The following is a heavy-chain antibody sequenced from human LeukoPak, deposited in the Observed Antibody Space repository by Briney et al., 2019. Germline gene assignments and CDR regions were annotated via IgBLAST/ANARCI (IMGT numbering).Heavy chain of an antibody. CDR3: AKDSHYYDSSGPTSGFDY. D-gene: IGHD3-22*01. V-gene: IGHV3-43*02. CDR2: ISGDGGST. Sequence: GGSLRLSCAASGFTFDDYAMHWVRQAPGKGLEWVSLISGDGGSTYYADSVKGRFTISRDNSKNSLYLQMNSLRTEDTALYYCAKDSHYYDSSGPTSGFDYWGQGTLVTVTS. CDR1: GFTFDDYA. J-gene: IGHJ4*02.